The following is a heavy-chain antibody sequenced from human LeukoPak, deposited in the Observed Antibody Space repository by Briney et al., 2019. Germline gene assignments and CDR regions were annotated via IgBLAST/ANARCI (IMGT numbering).Heavy chain of an antibody. CDR2: IYYGGST. CDR3: ARQEGGSWDYFDY. Sequence: SETLSLTCSVSGDSINSNYWSWMRQPPGKGLEWIGYIYYGGSTNYNPSLKSRVTISVDTSKNQFSLKLSSVTAADTAVYYCARQEGGSWDYFDYWGQGTLVTVSS. V-gene: IGHV4-59*08. CDR1: GDSINSNY. J-gene: IGHJ4*02. D-gene: IGHD1-26*01.